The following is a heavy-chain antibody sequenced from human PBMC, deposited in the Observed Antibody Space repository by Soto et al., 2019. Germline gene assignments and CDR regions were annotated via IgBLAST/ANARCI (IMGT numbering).Heavy chain of an antibody. V-gene: IGHV3-49*04. CDR2: IRSKAYGGTT. CDR3: TSSGYSYGLGYYGMDV. CDR1: GFTFSSYS. Sequence: GGSLRLSCAASGFTFSSYSMNWVRQAPGKGLEWVSSIRSKAYGGTTEYAASVKGRFTISRDDSKSIAYLQMNSLKTEDTAVYYCTSSGYSYGLGYYGMDVWGQGTTVTVSS. D-gene: IGHD5-18*01. J-gene: IGHJ6*02.